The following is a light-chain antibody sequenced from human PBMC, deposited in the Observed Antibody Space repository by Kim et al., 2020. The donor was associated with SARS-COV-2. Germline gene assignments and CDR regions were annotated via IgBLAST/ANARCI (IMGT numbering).Light chain of an antibody. V-gene: IGKV3-20*01. CDR3: QHYGSSPFT. CDR1: HSLSSSS. J-gene: IGKJ3*01. Sequence: APGESATLSCRASHSLSSSSLAWYQQKPGQAPRLLIYGTSSRVSGFPDRFSGSGSGTDFTLTISRLEPEDFALYYCQHYGSSPFTFGPGTKVDIK. CDR2: GTS.